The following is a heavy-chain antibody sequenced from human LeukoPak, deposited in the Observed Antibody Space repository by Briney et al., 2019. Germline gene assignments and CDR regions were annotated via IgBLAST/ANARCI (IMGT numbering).Heavy chain of an antibody. CDR1: GFTSSSYW. J-gene: IGHJ4*02. CDR3: ARGLYSSTTYYFDY. D-gene: IGHD6-13*01. V-gene: IGHV3-7*03. Sequence: GGSLRLSCAASGFTSSSYWMSWVPQAPGKGLEWVANIKKDGSEKYYVDSVKGRFTISRDNAKNSLYLQMNSLRAEDTAVYFCARGLYSSTTYYFDYWGQGTLVTVSS. CDR2: IKKDGSEK.